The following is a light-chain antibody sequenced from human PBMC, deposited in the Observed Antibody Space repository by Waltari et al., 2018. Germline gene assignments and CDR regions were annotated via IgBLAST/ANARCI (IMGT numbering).Light chain of an antibody. V-gene: IGKV1-39*01. CDR2: AAS. CDR1: QSINTD. Sequence: DIQMTQSPSSLSASVGDRVTITCRASQSINTDLNWYQQRPGKAPKLLVYAASSLDSGVPSRFSVSGSGTYFTLTISSLLPEDFATYYCQQSYSIPPFNFGPGTKVDIK. CDR3: QQSYSIPPFN. J-gene: IGKJ3*01.